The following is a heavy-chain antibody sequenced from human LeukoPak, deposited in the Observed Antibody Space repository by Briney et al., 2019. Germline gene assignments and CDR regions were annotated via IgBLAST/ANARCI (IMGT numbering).Heavy chain of an antibody. J-gene: IGHJ5*02. Sequence: SETLSLTCTVSGGSISSHYWGWIRQPPGKGLEWIGYIYYSGSTNYNPSLKSRVTISVDTSKNQFSLKLSSVTAADTAVYYCARVGIVVVPAAIMPALGGFDPWGQGTLVTVSS. CDR3: ARVGIVVVPAAIMPALGGFDP. CDR1: GGSISSHY. D-gene: IGHD2-2*02. V-gene: IGHV4-59*11. CDR2: IYYSGST.